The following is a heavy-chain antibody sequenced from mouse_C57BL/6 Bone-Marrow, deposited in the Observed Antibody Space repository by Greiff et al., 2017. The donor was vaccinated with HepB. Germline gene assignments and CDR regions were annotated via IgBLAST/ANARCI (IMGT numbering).Heavy chain of an antibody. Sequence: QVQLQQSGAELVRPGTSVKVSCKASGYAFTNYLIEWVKQRPGQGLEWIGVINPGSGGTNYNEKFKGKATLTADKSSSTAYMQLSSLTSEDSAVYCCAMDGYNAPFAYWGQGTLVTVSA. J-gene: IGHJ3*01. CDR1: GYAFTNYL. CDR2: INPGSGGT. D-gene: IGHD2-3*01. CDR3: AMDGYNAPFAY. V-gene: IGHV1-54*01.